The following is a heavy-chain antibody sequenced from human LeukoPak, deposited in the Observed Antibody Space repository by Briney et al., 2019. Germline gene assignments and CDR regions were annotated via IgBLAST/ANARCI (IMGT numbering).Heavy chain of an antibody. CDR3: AKGRAWIWNWFDP. D-gene: IGHD5-12*01. V-gene: IGHV3-30*02. Sequence: GGSLRLSCAASGFTFSSYGMHWVRRAPGKGPEWVAFIRYDGSNKYYADSVKGRFTISRDNSKNTLYLQMNSLRAEDTAVYYCAKGRAWIWNWFDPWGQGTLVTVSS. CDR1: GFTFSSYG. CDR2: IRYDGSNK. J-gene: IGHJ5*02.